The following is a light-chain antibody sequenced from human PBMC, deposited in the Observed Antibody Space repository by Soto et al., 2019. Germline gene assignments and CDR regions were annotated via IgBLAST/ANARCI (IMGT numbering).Light chain of an antibody. V-gene: IGKV3D-15*01. J-gene: IGKJ1*01. Sequence: EIVMTQSPATLSVSPGERATLSCRASQSVSSNLAWYQQKPGQAPRLLIYGASTRATGIPARFSGSGSGTEFTLTISSLLSEDFAVYYCQQYNNWLRTFGQGTKVEIK. CDR3: QQYNNWLRT. CDR2: GAS. CDR1: QSVSSN.